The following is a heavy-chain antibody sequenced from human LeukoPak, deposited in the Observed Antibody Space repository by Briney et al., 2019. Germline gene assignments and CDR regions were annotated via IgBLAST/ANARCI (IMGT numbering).Heavy chain of an antibody. D-gene: IGHD3-3*01. V-gene: IGHV4-59*12. Sequence: SETLSLTCTVSGGSISSYYWSWIRQPPGKGLEWIGYIYYSGSTYYNPSLKSRVTISVDTSKNQFSLKLSSVTAADTAVYYCAREPYYDFWSGYYDAFDIWGQGTMVTVSS. CDR2: IYYSGST. J-gene: IGHJ3*02. CDR3: AREPYYDFWSGYYDAFDI. CDR1: GGSISSYY.